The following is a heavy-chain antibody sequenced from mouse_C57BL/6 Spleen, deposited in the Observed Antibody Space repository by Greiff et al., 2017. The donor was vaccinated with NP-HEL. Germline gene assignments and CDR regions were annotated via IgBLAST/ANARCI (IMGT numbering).Heavy chain of an antibody. J-gene: IGHJ3*01. CDR1: GFTFSSYA. CDR3: AEGGFAY. V-gene: IGHV5-4*01. CDR2: ISDGGSYT. Sequence: EVQVVESGGGLVKPGGSLKLSCAASGFTFSSYAMSWVRQTPEKRLEWVATISDGGSYTYYPDNVKGRFTISRDNAKNNLYLQMSHLKSEDTAMYYCAEGGFAYWGQGTLVTVSA.